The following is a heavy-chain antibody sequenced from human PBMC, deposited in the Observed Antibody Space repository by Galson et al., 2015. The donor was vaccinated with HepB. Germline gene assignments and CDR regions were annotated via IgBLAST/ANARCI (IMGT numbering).Heavy chain of an antibody. D-gene: IGHD5-18*01. J-gene: IGHJ4*02. Sequence: PALVKPTQTLTLTCTFSGFSLSTCGMCVSWIRQPPGKALEWLARIDWDDDKYYSTSPKTRLTISKDTSKNQVVLAMTNMDPVDTATYYCARTRVIYSYGYKYFDYWGQGTLVTVSS. CDR3: ARTRVIYSYGYKYFDY. V-gene: IGHV2-70*11. CDR2: IDWDDDK. CDR1: GFSLSTCGMC.